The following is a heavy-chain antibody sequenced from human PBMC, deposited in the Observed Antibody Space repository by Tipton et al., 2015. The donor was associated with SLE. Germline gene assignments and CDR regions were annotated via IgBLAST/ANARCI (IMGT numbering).Heavy chain of an antibody. J-gene: IGHJ3*02. CDR2: IYPGDSDT. D-gene: IGHD3-22*01. CDR1: GYSFTSYW. CDR3: ARPPLIGSDAFDI. Sequence: QLVQSGAEVKKPGESLKISCKGSGYSFTSYWIGWVRQMSGEGLEWMGFIYPGDSDTRYSPSFQGQVTISADKSISTAYLQWSSLKASDTAMYYCARPPLIGSDAFDIWGEGTMVNVSS. V-gene: IGHV5-51*01.